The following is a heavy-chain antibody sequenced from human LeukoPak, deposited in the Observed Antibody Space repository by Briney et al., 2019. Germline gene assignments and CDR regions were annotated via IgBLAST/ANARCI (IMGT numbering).Heavy chain of an antibody. CDR3: ARARCSSGSCHFDY. J-gene: IGHJ4*02. Sequence: SETLSLTCTVSGGSISSGDYYWSWIRQPPGKGLEWIGYIYYSGSTYYNPSLKSRVTISVDTSKNQFSLKLSSVTAADTAVYYCARARCSSGSCHFDYWGQGTLVTVSS. D-gene: IGHD2-15*01. CDR2: IYYSGST. CDR1: GGSISSGDYY. V-gene: IGHV4-30-4*02.